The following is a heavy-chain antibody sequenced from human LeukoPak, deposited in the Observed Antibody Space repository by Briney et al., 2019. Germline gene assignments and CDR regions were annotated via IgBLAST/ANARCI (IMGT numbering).Heavy chain of an antibody. CDR2: IKQDGSET. J-gene: IGHJ4*02. Sequence: GGSLRLSCVVSRFTFGNYWMSWVRQAPGKGLEWVANIKQDGSETSYVDSVKGRFIISRDNTKSSLYLQMNSLRGEDTAVYYCASDSRGSSGTYSPFDYWGQGTLVTVSS. CDR3: ASDSRGSSGTYSPFDY. V-gene: IGHV3-7*03. D-gene: IGHD1-26*01. CDR1: RFTFGNYW.